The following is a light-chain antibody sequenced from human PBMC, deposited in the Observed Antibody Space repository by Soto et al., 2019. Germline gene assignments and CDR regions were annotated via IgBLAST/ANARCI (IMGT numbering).Light chain of an antibody. CDR2: ANN. V-gene: IGLV1-40*01. J-gene: IGLJ2*01. CDR3: QSYDSGLSEGV. CDR1: SSNIGAPYN. Sequence: QAVVTQPPSVSGAPGQRVTISCTGSSSNIGAPYNVHWYQQLPGTVPKLLIYANNNRPSGVPDRFSGSRSGTSASLAITGLQAGDEADYYCQSYDSGLSEGVFGGGTKLTVL.